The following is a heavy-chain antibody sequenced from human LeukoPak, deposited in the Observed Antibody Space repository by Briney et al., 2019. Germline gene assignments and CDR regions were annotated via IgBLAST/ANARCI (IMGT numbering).Heavy chain of an antibody. CDR1: GYTFTSYG. V-gene: IGHV1-18*01. J-gene: IGHJ4*02. CDR2: ISAYNGNT. Sequence: GASVKVSCKASGYTFTSYGISWVRQAPGQGLEWMGWISAYNGNTNYAQKLQGRVTMTTDTSTSTAYMELRSLRSDDTAVYYCAMGEGDHSCMPFDYWGQGTLVTVSS. CDR3: AMGEGDHSCMPFDY. D-gene: IGHD3-16*01.